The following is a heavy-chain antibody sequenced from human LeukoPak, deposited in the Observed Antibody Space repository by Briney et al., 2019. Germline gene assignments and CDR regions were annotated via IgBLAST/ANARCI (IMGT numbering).Heavy chain of an antibody. Sequence: GRSLRLSCAASGFTFSRYGMHWVRQAPGKGLEWVAVISYDGSNKDFADSVKGRFTISRDNSKNTLYLQMNSLRAEDTAVYYCAKELESYSGGWLVDYWGQGTLVTVSS. D-gene: IGHD6-19*01. V-gene: IGHV3-30*18. J-gene: IGHJ4*02. CDR3: AKELESYSGGWLVDY. CDR1: GFTFSRYG. CDR2: ISYDGSNK.